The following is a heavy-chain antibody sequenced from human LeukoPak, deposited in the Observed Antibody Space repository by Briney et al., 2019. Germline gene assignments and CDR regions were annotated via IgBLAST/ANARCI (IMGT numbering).Heavy chain of an antibody. CDR1: GGSLSNYY. V-gene: IGHV4-39*02. CDR3: ARGYCTGGSCYSGIAWFDP. CDR2: IYYTGST. J-gene: IGHJ5*02. Sequence: PSETLSPTCTVSGGSLSNYYWSWIRQPPGKWLEWIGSIYYTGSTYYKPSLKSRVTISVDTSKNQFSLKLSSVTAADTAVYYCARGYCTGGSCYSGIAWFDPWGQGTLVTVSS. D-gene: IGHD2-15*01.